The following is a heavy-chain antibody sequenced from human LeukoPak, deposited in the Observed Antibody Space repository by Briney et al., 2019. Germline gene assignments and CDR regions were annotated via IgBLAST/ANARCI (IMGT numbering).Heavy chain of an antibody. J-gene: IGHJ4*02. CDR3: ARGGQQPGFSGTPKVTPGLYFDY. CDR1: GFTFSDYY. Sequence: GGSLRLSCAASGFTFSDYYMSWIRQAPGKGLEWVSYISSSGLTIYYADSVKGRFTISRDNAKNSLYLQMNSLRAEDTAVYYCARGGQQPGFSGTPKVTPGLYFDYWGQGTLVTVSS. CDR2: ISSSGLTI. V-gene: IGHV3-11*04. D-gene: IGHD4-23*01.